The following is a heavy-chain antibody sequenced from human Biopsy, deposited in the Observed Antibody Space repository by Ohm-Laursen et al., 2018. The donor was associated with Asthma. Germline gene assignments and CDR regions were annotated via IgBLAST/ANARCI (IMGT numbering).Heavy chain of an antibody. D-gene: IGHD2-21*01. Sequence: SLRLSCTASGFTFDDYGMHWVRQAPGKGLEWVSGISWNSGSKSYADSVKGRFTISRDNAKNSLYLQMNSLRVEDTALYYCAKATLGDIGKDYWGQGTLVTVSS. CDR3: AKATLGDIGKDY. CDR2: ISWNSGSK. V-gene: IGHV3-9*01. J-gene: IGHJ4*02. CDR1: GFTFDDYG.